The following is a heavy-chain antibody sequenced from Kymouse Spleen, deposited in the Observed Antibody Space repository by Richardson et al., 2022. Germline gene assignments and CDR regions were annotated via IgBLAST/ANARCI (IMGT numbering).Heavy chain of an antibody. V-gene: IGHV3-33*01. CDR2: IWYDGSNK. J-gene: IGHJ6*02. D-gene: IGHD6-13*01. CDR3: ARSGQQLDALYYYYGMDV. CDR1: GFTFSSYG. Sequence: QVQLVESGGGVVQPGRSLRLSCAASGFTFSSYGMHWVRQAPGKGLEWVAVIWYDGSNKYYADSVKGRFTISRDNSKNTLYLQMNSLRAEDTAVYYCARSGQQLDALYYYYGMDVWGQGTTVTVSS.